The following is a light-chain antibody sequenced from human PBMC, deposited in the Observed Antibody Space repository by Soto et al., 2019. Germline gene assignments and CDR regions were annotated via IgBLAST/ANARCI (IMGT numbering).Light chain of an antibody. Sequence: WTTYIDTLSSAHGGRATLSCRASQSVSSGLLAWYQHKPGQAPSLLIFDASRRDTGIPDRFSGRGSGSDFTVTIIWLEPEDFAVYYCQQYGASPWPFAEGTKVDIK. CDR2: DAS. CDR1: QSVSSGL. CDR3: QQYGASPWP. J-gene: IGKJ1*01. V-gene: IGKV3-20*01.